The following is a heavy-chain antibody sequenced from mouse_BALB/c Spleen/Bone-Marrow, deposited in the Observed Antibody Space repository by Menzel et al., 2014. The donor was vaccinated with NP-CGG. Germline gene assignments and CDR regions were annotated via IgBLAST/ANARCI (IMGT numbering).Heavy chain of an antibody. CDR1: GFNIKDIY. Sequence: EVQLQQSGAELVKPGASVKLSCTASGFNIKDIYMHWVKQRPEQGLEWIGRIDPANGDTKYDPKFQGKATITADTSSNTAYLQLSSLTSEDTAVYYCARDYGPFDYWGQGTTLTVS. CDR3: ARDYGPFDY. D-gene: IGHD1-2*01. J-gene: IGHJ2*01. V-gene: IGHV14-3*02. CDR2: IDPANGDT.